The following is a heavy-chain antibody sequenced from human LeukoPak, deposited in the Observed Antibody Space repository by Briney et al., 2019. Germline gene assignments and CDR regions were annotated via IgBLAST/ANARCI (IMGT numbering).Heavy chain of an antibody. J-gene: IGHJ5*02. CDR1: GYTFTSYD. CDR3: ATDRGGCSGGSCYRTYNWFDP. D-gene: IGHD2-15*01. V-gene: IGHV1-8*01. Sequence: ASVKVSCKASGYTFTSYDINWVRQATGQGLEWMGWMNPNSGNTGYAQKFQGRVTMTRNTSISTAYMELSSLRSEDTAVYYCATDRGGCSGGSCYRTYNWFDPWGQGTLVTVSS. CDR2: MNPNSGNT.